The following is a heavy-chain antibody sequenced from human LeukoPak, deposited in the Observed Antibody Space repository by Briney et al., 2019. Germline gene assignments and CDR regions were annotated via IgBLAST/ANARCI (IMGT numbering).Heavy chain of an antibody. D-gene: IGHD3-22*01. Sequence: PGASLRLSCAASGFTLSSYAMSWVRQAPGKGLEWVSRINSDGSSTSYADSVKGRFTISRDNAKNTLYLQMNSLRAEDTAVYYCARPKGYDSSGYYYDAFDIWGQGTMVTVSS. V-gene: IGHV3-74*01. CDR1: GFTLSSYA. CDR2: INSDGSST. CDR3: ARPKGYDSSGYYYDAFDI. J-gene: IGHJ3*02.